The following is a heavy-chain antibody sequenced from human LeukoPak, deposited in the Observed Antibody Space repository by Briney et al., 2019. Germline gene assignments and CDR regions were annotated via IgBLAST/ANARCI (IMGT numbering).Heavy chain of an antibody. Sequence: PGGSLRLSCAASGFTFDDYAMHWVRQAPGKGLEWVSGISWNSGSIGYADSVKGRFTISRDNAKNSLYLQMNSLRAKDTALYYCAKGYFEYSSSSGFRYWGQGTLVTVSS. J-gene: IGHJ4*02. D-gene: IGHD6-6*01. CDR2: ISWNSGSI. CDR1: GFTFDDYA. V-gene: IGHV3-9*01. CDR3: AKGYFEYSSSSGFRY.